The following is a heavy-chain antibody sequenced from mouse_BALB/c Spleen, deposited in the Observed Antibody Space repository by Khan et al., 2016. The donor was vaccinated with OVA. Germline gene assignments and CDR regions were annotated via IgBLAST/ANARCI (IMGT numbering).Heavy chain of an antibody. CDR1: GYTFTSFY. CDR2: INPSNGYT. J-gene: IGHJ3*01. Sequence: QVQLQQSGAELVKPGASVKISCKASGYTFTSFYMYWVKQRPGQGLEWIGGINPSNGYTHFYEKFKSKATLTVDKSSNTAYMQFSSLTSEDSAVSYCARSGYGNPFAYWGQGTLVTVSA. D-gene: IGHD2-1*01. CDR3: ARSGYGNPFAY. V-gene: IGHV1S81*02.